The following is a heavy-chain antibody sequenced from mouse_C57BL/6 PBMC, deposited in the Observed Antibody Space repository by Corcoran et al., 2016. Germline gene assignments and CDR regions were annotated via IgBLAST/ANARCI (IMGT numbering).Heavy chain of an antibody. J-gene: IGHJ3*01. V-gene: IGHV13-2*01. CDR3: SRGNSEGFPY. CDR1: GCTFSNYR. D-gene: IGHD2-1*01. Sequence: QVQLVETGGGLVRPGNSLKLSCVTSGCTFSNYRMHWLRQLTGKRLEWIAVIAVKSDNYGANYAESVKGRLAISRDDSKSSVDLEMNRIREEDTSTYFCSRGNSEGFPYWGQGTLVTVSA. CDR2: IAVKSDNYGA.